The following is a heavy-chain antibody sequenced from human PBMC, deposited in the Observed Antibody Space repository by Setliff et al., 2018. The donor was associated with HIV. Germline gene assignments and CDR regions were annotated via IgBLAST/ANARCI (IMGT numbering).Heavy chain of an antibody. D-gene: IGHD3-10*01. V-gene: IGHV3-30*03. CDR3: ARDQVANYYGSGIDY. Sequence: GGSLRLSCAASGFAFDNYCMHWVRQAPGKGLEWVAFISYDGSKKYDADFVKGRFTISRDNSKNTLYLQMNSLRAEDTAVYYCARDQVANYYGSGIDYWGQGTLVTVSS. CDR1: GFAFDNYC. J-gene: IGHJ4*02. CDR2: ISYDGSKK.